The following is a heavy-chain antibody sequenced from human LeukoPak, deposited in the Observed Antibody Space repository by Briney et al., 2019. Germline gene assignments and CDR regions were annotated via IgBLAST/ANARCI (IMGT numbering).Heavy chain of an antibody. V-gene: IGHV3-48*01. J-gene: IGHJ5*02. CDR1: GFTFSSYS. CDR2: ISSSSSTI. CDR3: ARDSSSVVDP. D-gene: IGHD6-6*01. Sequence: KAGGSLRLSCAASGFTFSSYSMNWVRQAPGKGLEWVSYISSSSSTIYYADSVKGRFTISRDNAKNSLYLQMNSLRAEDTAVYYCARDSSSVVDPWGQGTLVTVSS.